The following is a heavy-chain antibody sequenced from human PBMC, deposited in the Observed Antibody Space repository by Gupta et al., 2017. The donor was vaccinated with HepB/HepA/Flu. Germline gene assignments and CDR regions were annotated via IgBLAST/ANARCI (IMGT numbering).Heavy chain of an antibody. Sequence: EVQLVESGGGLVQPGGSLRLSCAAFGFPSSSYWMSWVRPAPGKGLEWVANIKQAGSEKYVDSVKGRFTISRDNAKNSLYLQMNSLRAEDTAVYYCTRTYYFGSASPPGYFDYWGQGTLVTVSP. CDR2: IKQAGSE. CDR3: TRTYYFGSASPPGYFDY. V-gene: IGHV3-7*01. J-gene: IGHJ4*02. D-gene: IGHD3-10*01. CDR1: GFPSSSYW.